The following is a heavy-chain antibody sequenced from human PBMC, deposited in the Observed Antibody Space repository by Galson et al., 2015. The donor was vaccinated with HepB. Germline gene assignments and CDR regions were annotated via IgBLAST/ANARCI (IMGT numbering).Heavy chain of an antibody. CDR1: GFTFSSYG. CDR3: ARGSSGYNRIDY. D-gene: IGHD3-3*01. Sequence: SLRLSCAASGFTFSSYGMRWVRQAPGKGLEWVAVIWYDGSNKYYADSVKGRFTISRDNSKNTLYLQMNSLRAEDTAVYYCARGSSGYNRIDYWGQGTLVTVSS. V-gene: IGHV3-33*08. J-gene: IGHJ4*02. CDR2: IWYDGSNK.